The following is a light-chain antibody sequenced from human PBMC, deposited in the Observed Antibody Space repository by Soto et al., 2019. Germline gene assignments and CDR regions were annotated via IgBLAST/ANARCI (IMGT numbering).Light chain of an antibody. CDR1: YTIDNW. CDR2: KAS. Sequence: DIQMTQSPSSLSASVGDRVTITCRASYTIDNWLAWFQQKPGKAPKLLIYKASTVESGVPSRFSGSGSGTEFTLTISSLQTDDFVSYYCLHYSTYPLTFGGGTRVDI. CDR3: LHYSTYPLT. J-gene: IGKJ4*01. V-gene: IGKV1-5*03.